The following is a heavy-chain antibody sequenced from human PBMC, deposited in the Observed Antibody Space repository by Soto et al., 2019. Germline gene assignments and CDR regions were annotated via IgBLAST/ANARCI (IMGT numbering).Heavy chain of an antibody. CDR1: GDTFTFYS. Sequence: QVQLVQSGAEVKKPGSSVRVSCKASGDTFTFYSINWVRQAPGLGLEWMGRINPILSMSNYAQKFQGRVTMTANNSTSTAYTELSSLRCEDTDMSSCESSAGRRYRAFDYWGQGALVTVSS. J-gene: IGHJ4*02. D-gene: IGHD3-16*02. V-gene: IGHV1-69*02. CDR2: INPILSMS. CDR3: ESSAGRRYRAFDY.